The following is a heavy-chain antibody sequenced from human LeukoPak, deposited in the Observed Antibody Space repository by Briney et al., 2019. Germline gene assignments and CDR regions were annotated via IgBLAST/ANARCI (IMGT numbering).Heavy chain of an antibody. CDR2: LHHTGVT. Sequence: SEILSLTCTVSNGSISGYSWSWIRQSPGKGLEWIGYLHHTGVTNYNPSLKSRVTISGDTSKNQFSLSVSSVTAADTAVYYCARTQSSDWSARFDPWGQEPWSPCPQ. CDR3: ARTQSSDWSARFDP. CDR1: NGSISGYS. J-gene: IGHJ5*02. D-gene: IGHD6-19*01. V-gene: IGHV4-59*01.